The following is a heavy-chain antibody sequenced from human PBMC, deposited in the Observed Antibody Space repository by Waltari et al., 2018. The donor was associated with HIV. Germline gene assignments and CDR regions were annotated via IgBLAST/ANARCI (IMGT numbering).Heavy chain of an antibody. CDR3: ATDIRSGWYYFDF. CDR1: GHPVTDLS. CDR2: FDPEDGET. Sequence: QFQVVQSGAEVKKPGASVKVSCKVSGHPVTDLSIHWVRQGPGKGLEWMGGFDPEDGETIYAQNFQGRVTMTEDTSADTAYMELSSLRSEDTAVYYCATDIRSGWYYFDFWGQGTLVTVSS. D-gene: IGHD6-19*01. J-gene: IGHJ4*02. V-gene: IGHV1-24*01.